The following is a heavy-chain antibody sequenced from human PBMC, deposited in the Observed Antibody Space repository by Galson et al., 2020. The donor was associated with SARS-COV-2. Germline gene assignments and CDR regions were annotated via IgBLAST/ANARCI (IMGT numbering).Heavy chain of an antibody. CDR3: VRGQGYILDY. CDR1: GFTVSNTY. D-gene: IGHD6-13*01. Sequence: QLAESLKISCAASGFTVSNTYMSWVRQAPGKGLEWVSLINSGGNTFYADSVKGRFTISRDNSKNTLHLQMNSLRVEDTAVYFWVRGQGYILDYWGQGILVTVSS. V-gene: IGHV3-66*02. CDR2: INSGGNT. J-gene: IGHJ4*02.